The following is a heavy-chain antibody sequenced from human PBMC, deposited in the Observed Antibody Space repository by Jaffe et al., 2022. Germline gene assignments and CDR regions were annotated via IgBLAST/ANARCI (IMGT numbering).Heavy chain of an antibody. Sequence: QVQLVESGGGVVQPGGSLRLSCAASGFTFSSYGMHWVRQAPGKGLEWVAFIRYDGSNKYYADSVKGRFTISRDNSKNTLYLQMNSLRAEDTAVYYCAKDSYRIVGATTKYYYYYMDVWGKGTTVTVSS. CDR3: AKDSYRIVGATTKYYYYYMDV. J-gene: IGHJ6*03. D-gene: IGHD1-26*01. CDR2: IRYDGSNK. V-gene: IGHV3-30*02. CDR1: GFTFSSYG.